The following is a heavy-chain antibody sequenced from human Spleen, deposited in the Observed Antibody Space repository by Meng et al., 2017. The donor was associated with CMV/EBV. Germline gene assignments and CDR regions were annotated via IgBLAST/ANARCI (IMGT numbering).Heavy chain of an antibody. D-gene: IGHD1-26*01. V-gene: IGHV1-46*01. CDR3: ARDMVSGSYPTHLDY. Sequence: ASVKVSCKASGYTFTSYYMHWARQAPGQGLEWMGIINPSGGSTSYAQKFQGRVTMTRDTSTSTVYMELSSLRSEDTAVYYCARDMVSGSYPTHLDYWGQGTLVTVSS. J-gene: IGHJ4*02. CDR1: GYTFTSYY. CDR2: INPSGGST.